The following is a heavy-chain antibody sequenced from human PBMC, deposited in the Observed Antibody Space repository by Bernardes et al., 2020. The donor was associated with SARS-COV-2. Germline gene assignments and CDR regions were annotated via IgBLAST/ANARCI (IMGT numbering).Heavy chain of an antibody. D-gene: IGHD3-16*01. CDR2: IWFDGSNK. J-gene: IGHJ4*02. V-gene: IGHV3-33*01. Sequence: GGSLRLSCAASGFTFSNFGIHWVRQAPGKGLEWVALIWFDGSNKYYADSVKGRFTISRDNSKNTVSLQMNSLRADDTALYYCTRAKSAPDGGEGDDYWGQGTLVTVSS. CDR1: GFTFSNFG. CDR3: TRAKSAPDGGEGDDY.